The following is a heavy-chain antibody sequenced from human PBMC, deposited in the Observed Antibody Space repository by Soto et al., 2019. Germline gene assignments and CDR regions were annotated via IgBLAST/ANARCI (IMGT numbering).Heavy chain of an antibody. J-gene: IGHJ4*02. Sequence: GESLKISCKGSGNSFTSYWIGWMRQMPGKDLEWMGIIYPGDSDSRYSPSYQGQVPISADKSNSTAYLEWRSLKASDTAMYYCARFGRDGYNYGPFDYWGQGTLVTAPQ. V-gene: IGHV5-51*01. CDR3: ARFGRDGYNYGPFDY. CDR2: IYPGDSDS. CDR1: GNSFTSYW. D-gene: IGHD5-12*01.